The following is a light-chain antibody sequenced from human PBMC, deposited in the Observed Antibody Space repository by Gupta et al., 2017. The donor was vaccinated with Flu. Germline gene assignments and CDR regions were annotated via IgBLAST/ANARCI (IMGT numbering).Light chain of an antibody. CDR3: QQKDSPVYN. J-gene: IGKJ2*01. CDR2: AAS. CDR1: QSINNY. Sequence: DIQLTQYPYSLSASVGDRVTITCRPSQSINNYLNWYQQKPGKAPKVLIDAASTVDRGVPSRFSGGGSGTEFTLTISRLQPEDFATYYCQQKDSPVYNFGQGTKLEIK. V-gene: IGKV1-39*01.